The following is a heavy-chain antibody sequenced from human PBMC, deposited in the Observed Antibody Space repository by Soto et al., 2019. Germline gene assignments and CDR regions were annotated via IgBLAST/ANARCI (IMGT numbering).Heavy chain of an antibody. D-gene: IGHD3-10*01. CDR2: INHSGST. CDR1: GGSFSGYY. V-gene: IGHV4-34*01. J-gene: IGHJ4*02. Sequence: SETLSLTCAVYGGSFSGYYWSWIRQPPGKGLEWIGEINHSGSTNYNPSLKSRVTISVDTSKNQFSLKLSSVTAADTAVYYCATQRRWFGELLYPYWGQGTLVHSLL. CDR3: ATQRRWFGELLYPY.